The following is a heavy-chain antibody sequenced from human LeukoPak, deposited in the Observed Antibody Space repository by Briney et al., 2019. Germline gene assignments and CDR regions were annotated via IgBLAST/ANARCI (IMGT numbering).Heavy chain of an antibody. V-gene: IGHV3-23*01. D-gene: IGHD3-10*01. CDR2: ISGSGGST. CDR3: AKGSTRNYYGSGSYSGLVDY. CDR1: GFTFSSYA. J-gene: IGHJ4*02. Sequence: PGGSLRLSCAASGFTFSSYAMSWVRQAPGKGLEWVSAISGSGGSTYYADSVKGRFTISRDNSKNTLYLQMNSLRAEDTAVYYCAKGSTRNYYGSGSYSGLVDYWGQGTLVTVSS.